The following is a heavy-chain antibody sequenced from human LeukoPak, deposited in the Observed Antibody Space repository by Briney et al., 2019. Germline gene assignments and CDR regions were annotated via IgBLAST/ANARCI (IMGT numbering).Heavy chain of an antibody. J-gene: IGHJ3*02. Sequence: TSETPSLTCTVSGGSISSYYWSWIRQPAGKGLEWIGRIYTSGSTNYNPSLKSRVTMSVDTSKNQFSLKLSSVTAADTAVYYCARDLNSYYDSSGYYDDAFDIWGQGTMVTVSS. CDR1: GGSISSYY. V-gene: IGHV4-4*07. CDR2: IYTSGST. D-gene: IGHD3-22*01. CDR3: ARDLNSYYDSSGYYDDAFDI.